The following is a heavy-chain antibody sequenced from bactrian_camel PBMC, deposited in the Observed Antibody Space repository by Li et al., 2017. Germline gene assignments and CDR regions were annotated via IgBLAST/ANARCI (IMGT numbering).Heavy chain of an antibody. J-gene: IGHJ4*01. Sequence: DVQLVESGGGSVQAGGSLRLSCAASGSTASSYVMGWFRQAPGKEREGVAAIYTVAGVTYYPDSVKGRFTVSQDNAKNTLYLQMNSLKPEDTAKYYCAGDWGVSRNSKLCYDGRWSFAPRAMGQGTQVTVS. V-gene: IGHV3S31*01. D-gene: IGHD1*01. CDR1: GSTASSYV. CDR2: IYTVAGVT.